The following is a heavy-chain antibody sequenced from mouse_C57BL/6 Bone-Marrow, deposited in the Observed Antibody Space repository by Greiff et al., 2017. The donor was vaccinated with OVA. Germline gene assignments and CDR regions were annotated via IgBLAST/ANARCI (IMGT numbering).Heavy chain of an antibody. V-gene: IGHV1-18*01. CDR1: GYTFTDYN. J-gene: IGHJ1*03. CDR2: INPNNGGT. D-gene: IGHD1-1*01. Sequence: EVQLQQSGPELVKPGASVKIPCKASGYTFTDYNMDWVQQSHGKSLEWIGDINPNNGGTIYNQKFKGKATLTVDKSSSTAYMELRSLTSEDTAVHYCARRGYYGSSYGYFDVWGTGTTVTVSS. CDR3: ARRGYYGSSYGYFDV.